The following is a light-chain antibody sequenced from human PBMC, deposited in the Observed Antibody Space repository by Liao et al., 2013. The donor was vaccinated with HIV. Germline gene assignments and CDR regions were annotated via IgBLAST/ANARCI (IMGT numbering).Light chain of an antibody. CDR1: HIETET. Sequence: SYVLTQPRSVTVAPGKTARIPCGGIHIETETVHWYQQKPGQAPVVVIYFDTDRPSGIPERFSGSLSDNTATLTITRVEAGDEADYYCQVWDNSSAPNYVFGTGTKVTVL. V-gene: IGLV3-21*04. CDR2: FDT. CDR3: QVWDNSSAPNYV. J-gene: IGLJ1*01.